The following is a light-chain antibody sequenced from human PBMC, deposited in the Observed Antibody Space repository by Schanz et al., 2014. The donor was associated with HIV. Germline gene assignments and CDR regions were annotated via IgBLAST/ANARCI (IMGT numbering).Light chain of an antibody. CDR2: LNSDGSH. CDR3: QTWDTGIRV. Sequence: QLVLTQSPSASASLGASVKLTCTLSSGHSSYAIAWHQQQPEKGPRYLMKLNSDGSHSKGDGIPDRFSGSSSGAERYLTISSLQSEDEADYYRQTWDTGIRVFGGGTKLTVL. CDR1: SGHSSYA. J-gene: IGLJ3*02. V-gene: IGLV4-69*01.